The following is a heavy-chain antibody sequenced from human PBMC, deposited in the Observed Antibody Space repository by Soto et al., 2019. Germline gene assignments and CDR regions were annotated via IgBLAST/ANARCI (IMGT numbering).Heavy chain of an antibody. J-gene: IGHJ4*02. Sequence: GGSLRLSCAASGFTFSSYGMHWVRQAPGKGLEWVAVIWYDGSNKYYADSVKGRFTISRDNSKSTLYLQMNSLRAEDTAVYYCARDGADYSNYVRMGYYFDYWGQGTLVTVSS. CDR2: IWYDGSNK. D-gene: IGHD4-4*01. CDR1: GFTFSSYG. V-gene: IGHV3-33*01. CDR3: ARDGADYSNYVRMGYYFDY.